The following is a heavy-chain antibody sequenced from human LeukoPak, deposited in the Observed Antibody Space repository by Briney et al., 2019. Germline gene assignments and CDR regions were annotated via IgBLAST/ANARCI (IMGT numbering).Heavy chain of an antibody. CDR3: ARVAKQSSTYYMDV. D-gene: IGHD6-13*01. CDR1: GGTFSSYA. V-gene: IGHV1-69*05. Sequence: GASVKVTCKASGGTFSSYAISWVRQAPGQGLEWMGGIIPIFGTANYAQKFQGRATITTDESTSTAYMELSSLRSEDTAVYYCARVAKQSSTYYMDVWGKGTTVTVSS. J-gene: IGHJ6*03. CDR2: IIPIFGTA.